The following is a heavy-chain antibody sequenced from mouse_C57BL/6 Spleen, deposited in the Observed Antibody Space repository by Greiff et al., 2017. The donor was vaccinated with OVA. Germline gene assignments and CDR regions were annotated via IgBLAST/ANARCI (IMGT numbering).Heavy chain of an antibody. J-gene: IGHJ2*01. Sequence: QVQLKQPGAELVKPGASVKLSCKASGYTFTSYWMHWVKQRPGQGLEWIGMIHPNSGSTNYNEKFKSKAKLTVDKSSSTAYMQLSSLTSEDSAVYYCANYGSSSPHWGQGTTLTVSS. D-gene: IGHD1-1*01. CDR3: ANYGSSSPH. CDR1: GYTFTSYW. V-gene: IGHV1-64*01. CDR2: IHPNSGST.